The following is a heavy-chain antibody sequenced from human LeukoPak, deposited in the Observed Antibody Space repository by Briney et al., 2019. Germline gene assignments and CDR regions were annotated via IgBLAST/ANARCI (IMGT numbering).Heavy chain of an antibody. D-gene: IGHD3-10*01. V-gene: IGHV4-38-2*02. CDR2: IYHSGRT. J-gene: IGHJ4*02. Sequence: PSETLSLTCTVSGYSISSGYYWGWIRQPPGKGLEWIGGIYHSGRTFYNPSLKSRVTISVDTSKNQFSLKLTSVTAADTAVYYCARQVSYGSGSSTGPNDYWGQGTLVTVSS. CDR1: GYSISSGYY. CDR3: ARQVSYGSGSSTGPNDY.